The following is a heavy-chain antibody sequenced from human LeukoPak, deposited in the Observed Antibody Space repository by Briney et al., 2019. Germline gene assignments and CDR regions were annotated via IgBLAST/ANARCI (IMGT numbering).Heavy chain of an antibody. Sequence: SETLSLTCADYGGSFSGYYWSWIRQPPGKGLEWIGEINHSGSTNYNPSLKSRVTISVDTSKNQFSLKLSSVTAADTAVYYCARHSRVTSWVMDVWGQGTTVTVSS. J-gene: IGHJ6*02. CDR2: INHSGST. CDR1: GGSFSGYY. CDR3: ARHSRVTSWVMDV. V-gene: IGHV4-34*01. D-gene: IGHD4-11*01.